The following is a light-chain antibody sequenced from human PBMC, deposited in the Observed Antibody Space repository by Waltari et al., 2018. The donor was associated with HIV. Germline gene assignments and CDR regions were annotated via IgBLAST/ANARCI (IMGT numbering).Light chain of an antibody. CDR2: GAS. V-gene: IGKV3-15*01. CDR1: PSITTK. J-gene: IGKJ1*01. Sequence: EIVMTQSPATLSVSPGERVTLSCRASPSITTKLAWYQPPPCQAPRLLIYGASTRAPGIPDGFRGSGSWTEFTLTISSLQSEDFAIYYCQQYNNWPPWTFGQGTKVEI. CDR3: QQYNNWPPWT.